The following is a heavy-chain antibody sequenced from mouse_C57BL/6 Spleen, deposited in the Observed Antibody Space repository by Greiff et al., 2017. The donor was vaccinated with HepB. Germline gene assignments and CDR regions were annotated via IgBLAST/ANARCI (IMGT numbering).Heavy chain of an antibody. V-gene: IGHV1-55*01. Sequence: VQLQQPGAELVKPGASVKMSCKASGYTFTSYWITWVKQRPGQGLEWIGDIYPGSGSTNYNEKFKSKATLTVDTSSSTAYMQLSSLTSEDSAVYYCARGDDYDGGVFDYWGQGTTRTVSS. CDR2: IYPGSGST. D-gene: IGHD2-4*01. CDR3: ARGDDYDGGVFDY. J-gene: IGHJ2*01. CDR1: GYTFTSYW.